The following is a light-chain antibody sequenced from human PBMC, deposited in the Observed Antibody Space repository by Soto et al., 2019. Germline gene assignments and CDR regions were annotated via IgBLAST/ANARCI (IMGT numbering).Light chain of an antibody. CDR2: GAS. J-gene: IGKJ4*01. CDR3: QQYTNWPLT. CDR1: QSVSSN. V-gene: IGKV3-15*01. Sequence: EIVMTQSPATLSVSPGERATLSCRASQSVSSNLAWYQQKPGQAPRLLVYGASTRATDIPARFSGNGSGTEFTLTISSLQSEDFAVYYCQQYTNWPLTFGGGTKVDIK.